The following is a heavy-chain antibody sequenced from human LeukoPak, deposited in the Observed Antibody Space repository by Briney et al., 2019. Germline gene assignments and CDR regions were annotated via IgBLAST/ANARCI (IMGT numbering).Heavy chain of an antibody. CDR2: ILGSGGST. CDR1: GFTFSNYA. J-gene: IGHJ4*02. Sequence: GGSLRLSCAASGFTFSNYAMSWVRQAPGKGLEWVSAILGSGGSTYYADSVKGRFTVSRDNSKSTLYLQMNSLRPEDTALYYCAKWGDYDVLTGYFAPDYWGQGTLVTVSS. D-gene: IGHD3-9*01. V-gene: IGHV3-23*01. CDR3: AKWGDYDVLTGYFAPDY.